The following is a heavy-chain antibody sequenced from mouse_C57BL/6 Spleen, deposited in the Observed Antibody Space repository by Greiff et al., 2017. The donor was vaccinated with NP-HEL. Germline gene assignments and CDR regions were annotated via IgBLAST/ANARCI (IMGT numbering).Heavy chain of an antibody. J-gene: IGHJ3*01. CDR1: GYTFTSYW. CDR3: ATRYGSSSAWFAY. V-gene: IGHV1-64*01. Sequence: QVQLQQPGAELVKPGASVTLSCKASGYTFTSYWMHWVKQRPGQGLEWIGMIHPNSGSTNYNEKFKSKATLTVDKSSSTAYMQLSSLTSEDSAVYYCATRYGSSSAWFAYWGQGTLVTVSA. D-gene: IGHD1-1*01. CDR2: IHPNSGST.